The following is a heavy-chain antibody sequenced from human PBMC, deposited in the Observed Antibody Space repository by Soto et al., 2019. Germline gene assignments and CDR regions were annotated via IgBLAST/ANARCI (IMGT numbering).Heavy chain of an antibody. Sequence: QVQLVQSGAEVKKPGSSVKVSCKASGGTFSSYAISWVRQAPGQGLEWMGGIIPIFGTANYAQKSQGRVTITADESTSTAYMELSSLRSEDTAVYYCARDRRALVAATLYYWGQGTLVTLSS. J-gene: IGHJ4*02. CDR3: ARDRRALVAATLYY. CDR1: GGTFSSYA. V-gene: IGHV1-69*12. CDR2: IIPIFGTA. D-gene: IGHD2-15*01.